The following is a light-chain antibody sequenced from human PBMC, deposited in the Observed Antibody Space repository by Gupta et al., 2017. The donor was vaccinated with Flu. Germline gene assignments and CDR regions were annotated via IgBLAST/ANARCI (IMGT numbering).Light chain of an antibody. CDR2: GNS. CDR1: SSNIGAGYD. J-gene: IGLJ2*01. Sequence: QSVLTQPPSVSGAPGQRVTISCTGSSSNIGAGYDVHWYQQLPGTAPKLLIYGNSNRPSGVTDRGSSYKPGNYASRRTKDLQAEDEADEYCRYSDSCLRGLVFGGGTKLTVL. V-gene: IGLV1-40*01. CDR3: RYSDSCLRGLV.